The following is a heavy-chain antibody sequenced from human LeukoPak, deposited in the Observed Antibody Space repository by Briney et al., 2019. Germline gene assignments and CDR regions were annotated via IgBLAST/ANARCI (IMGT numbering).Heavy chain of an antibody. CDR1: GFTFSSYE. V-gene: IGHV3-48*03. CDR3: ARGGQWLVRDAFDI. CDR2: ISSSGSTI. Sequence: PGGSLRLSCAASGFTFSSYEMNWVRQAPGKGLEWVSYISSSGSTIYYADSVKGRFTISRDNAKNSLYLRMNSLRAEDTAVYYCARGGQWLVRDAFDIWGQGTMVTVSS. D-gene: IGHD6-19*01. J-gene: IGHJ3*02.